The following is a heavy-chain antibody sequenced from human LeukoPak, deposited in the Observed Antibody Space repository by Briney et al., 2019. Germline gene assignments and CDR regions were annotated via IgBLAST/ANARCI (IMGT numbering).Heavy chain of an antibody. J-gene: IGHJ3*01. CDR2: IYTSGST. V-gene: IGHV4-4*07. CDR3: ARSLRDDAFDV. D-gene: IGHD5-12*01. Sequence: SEPVSLMCSLCGRPHSRYHGRCTRHPGGEAGEWIGSIYTSGSTNYNPSLKSGVTISVDKSKNQFSPELTSVTAADTGVYYCARSLRDDAFDVWGQGTMVTVSS. CDR1: GRPHSRYH.